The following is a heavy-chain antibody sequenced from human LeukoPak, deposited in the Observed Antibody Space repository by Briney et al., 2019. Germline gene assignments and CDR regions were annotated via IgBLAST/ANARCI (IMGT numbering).Heavy chain of an antibody. V-gene: IGHV4-59*01. D-gene: IGHD1-1*01. CDR1: GGSISSYY. CDR2: IYYSGST. J-gene: IGHJ3*02. CDR3: ASHNWNGPHAFDI. Sequence: SETLSLTCTVSGGSISSYYWSWIRQPPGKGLEWIGYIYYSGSTNYNSSLKSRVTISVDTSKNQFSLKLSSVTAADTAVYYCASHNWNGPHAFDIWGQGTMVTVSS.